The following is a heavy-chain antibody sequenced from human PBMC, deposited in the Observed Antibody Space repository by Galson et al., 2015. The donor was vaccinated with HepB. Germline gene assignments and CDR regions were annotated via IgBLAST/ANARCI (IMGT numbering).Heavy chain of an antibody. V-gene: IGHV3-30*18. J-gene: IGHJ3*02. CDR3: AKDGDWNDGGGAFDI. Sequence: SLRLSCAASGFTFSSYGMHWVRQAPGKGLEWVAVISYDGSNKYYADSVKGRFTISRDNSKNTLYLQMNSLRAEDTAVYYCAKDGDWNDGGGAFDIWGQGTMVTVSS. CDR2: ISYDGSNK. D-gene: IGHD1-1*01. CDR1: GFTFSSYG.